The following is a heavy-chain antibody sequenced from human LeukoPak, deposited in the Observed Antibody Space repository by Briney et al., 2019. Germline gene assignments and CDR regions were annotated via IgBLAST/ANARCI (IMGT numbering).Heavy chain of an antibody. CDR3: ARGKGYCSSTSCLYFDY. Sequence: GGSLRLSCAASGFTFSSYWMSWVRQAPGKGLEWVANIKQDGSEKYYVDSVKGRFTISRDNAKNSLYLQMNSLRAEDTAVYYCARGKGYCSSTSCLYFDYWGQGTLVTVSS. CDR1: GFTFSSYW. V-gene: IGHV3-7*01. J-gene: IGHJ4*02. CDR2: IKQDGSEK. D-gene: IGHD2-2*01.